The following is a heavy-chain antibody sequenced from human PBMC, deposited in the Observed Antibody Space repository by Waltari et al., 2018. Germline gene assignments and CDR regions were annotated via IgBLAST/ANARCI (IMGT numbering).Heavy chain of an antibody. Sequence: QVQLQESGPGLVKPSETLSLTCAVSGYSISSGYYWGWIRQPPGKGLEWIGSNYHSGSTHCTPSLTSGVTIAVDTSKNQFSLKLSSVTAADTAVYYCARRLGDSGSYFDVSDAVDIWGQGTMVTVSS. CDR1: GYSISSGYY. J-gene: IGHJ3*02. CDR2: NYHSGST. V-gene: IGHV4-38-2*01. D-gene: IGHD1-26*01. CDR3: ARRLGDSGSYFDVSDAVDI.